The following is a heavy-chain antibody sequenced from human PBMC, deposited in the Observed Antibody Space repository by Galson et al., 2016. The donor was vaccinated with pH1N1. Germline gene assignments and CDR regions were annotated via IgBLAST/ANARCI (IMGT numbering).Heavy chain of an antibody. J-gene: IGHJ5*02. V-gene: IGHV3-11*01. D-gene: IGHD6-13*01. CDR2: IGSSGNV. CDR3: AREWGIGAAGPLDP. CDR1: GFTLSDYY. Sequence: SLRLSCAASGFTLSDYYMNWIRETPERGLEWLSSIGSSGNVAYADSVKGRFTISRDNAQNSLLLQMDSLRVDDTALYYCAREWGIGAAGPLDPWGQGALVIVSS.